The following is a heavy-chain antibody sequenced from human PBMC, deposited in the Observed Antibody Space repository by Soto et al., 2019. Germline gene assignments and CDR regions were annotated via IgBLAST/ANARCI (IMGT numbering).Heavy chain of an antibody. Sequence: QVQLQQWGAGLLKPSETLSLTCAVYGGSFSGYYWSWIRQPPGKGLEWIGEINHSGSTNYNPSLKSRVTISVDTSKNQFSLKLSSVTAADTAVYYCARMYYYDSSGYYLYYYYGMDVWGQGTTVTVSS. D-gene: IGHD3-22*01. V-gene: IGHV4-34*01. J-gene: IGHJ6*02. CDR3: ARMYYYDSSGYYLYYYYGMDV. CDR1: GGSFSGYY. CDR2: INHSGST.